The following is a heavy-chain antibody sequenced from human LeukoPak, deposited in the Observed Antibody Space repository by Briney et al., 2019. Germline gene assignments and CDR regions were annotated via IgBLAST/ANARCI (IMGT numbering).Heavy chain of an antibody. CDR2: IIPIFGTA. V-gene: IGHV1-69*13. J-gene: IGHJ4*02. CDR3: ARDLAVTGGY. D-gene: IGHD2-21*02. CDR1: GGTFSSYA. Sequence: GASVKVSCKASGGTFSSYAISWARQAPGQGLEWMGGIIPIFGTANYAQKFQGRVTITADESTSTAYMELSSLRSEDTAVYYCARDLAVTGGYWGQETLVTVSS.